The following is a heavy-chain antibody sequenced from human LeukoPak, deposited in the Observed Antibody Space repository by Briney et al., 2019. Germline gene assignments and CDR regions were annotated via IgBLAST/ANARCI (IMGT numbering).Heavy chain of an antibody. V-gene: IGHV3-30*18. CDR3: AKDLRGSSWYFDY. D-gene: IGHD6-13*01. Sequence: GGSLRLSCAASGFTFSSYGMHWVRQAPGKGLEWVVVISYDGSNKYYADSVKGRFTISRDNSKNTLYLQMNSLRAEDTAVYYCAKDLRGSSWYFDYWGQGTLVTVSS. CDR1: GFTFSSYG. CDR2: ISYDGSNK. J-gene: IGHJ4*02.